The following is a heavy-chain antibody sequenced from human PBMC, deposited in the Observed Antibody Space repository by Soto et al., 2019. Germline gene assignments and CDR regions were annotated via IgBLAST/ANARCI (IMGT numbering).Heavy chain of an antibody. D-gene: IGHD3-3*01. Sequence: SVKVSCKASGGTFSSYAISWVRQAPGQGLEWMGGIIPIFGTANYAQKFQGRVTITADKSTSTAYMELSSLRSEDTAVYYCARDSRTIFGGINWFDPWGQGTLVTVSS. CDR2: IIPIFGTA. V-gene: IGHV1-69*06. J-gene: IGHJ5*02. CDR3: ARDSRTIFGGINWFDP. CDR1: GGTFSSYA.